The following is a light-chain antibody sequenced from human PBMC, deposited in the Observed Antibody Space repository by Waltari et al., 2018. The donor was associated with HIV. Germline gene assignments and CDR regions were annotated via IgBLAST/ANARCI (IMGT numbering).Light chain of an antibody. Sequence: QSALTQPRSVSGSPGQSVTISCTGTSSDVGGYNYVSWYQQHPGKAPKLMIYDVSKLPSGVPDRFSGSKSGNTASLTISGLQAEDEADYYCCSYAGSVVFGGGTKLTVL. CDR3: CSYAGSVV. CDR2: DVS. V-gene: IGLV2-11*01. J-gene: IGLJ2*01. CDR1: SSDVGGYNY.